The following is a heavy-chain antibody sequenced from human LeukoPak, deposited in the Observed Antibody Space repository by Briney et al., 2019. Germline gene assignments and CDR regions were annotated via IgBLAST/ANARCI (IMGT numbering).Heavy chain of an antibody. V-gene: IGHV3-20*04. CDR2: INWNGGST. Sequence: GGSLRLSCTASGFTFGDYAISWVRQPPGKGLEWVCNINWNGGSTSYADSLKGRLTISRDNAKSSLYLQMNSLRAEDTAMYFCARRMPGDAFDVWGQGTMVTVSS. CDR1: GFTFGDYA. J-gene: IGHJ3*01. D-gene: IGHD2-2*01. CDR3: ARRMPGDAFDV.